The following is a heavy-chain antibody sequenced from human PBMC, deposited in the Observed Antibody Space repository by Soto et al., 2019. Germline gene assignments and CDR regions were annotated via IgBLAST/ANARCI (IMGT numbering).Heavy chain of an antibody. V-gene: IGHV4-59*08. J-gene: IGHJ5*02. Sequence: QVQLQESGPGLVKPSETLSLTCTVSGDSISSFYWSWIRQPPGKGLEWIGYIYNSGSTNYNPSLKRRVSISVDTSKNQFSLRVSSVTAADTAVYYCASGGNWFDPWGQGTLVTVSS. CDR3: ASGGNWFDP. CDR2: IYNSGST. CDR1: GDSISSFY.